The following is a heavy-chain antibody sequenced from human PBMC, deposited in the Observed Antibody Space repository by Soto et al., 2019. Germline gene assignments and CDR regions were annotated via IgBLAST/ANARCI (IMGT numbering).Heavy chain of an antibody. D-gene: IGHD5-12*01. Sequence: QEQLQQWGAGLVKPAETLSLTCAVYGGSFSGYYWSWIRQPPGKGPEWIGEINHSGSTNYNPSLNRRFTITVGTSKNQFSLKLSSVSAADTAVYYCAVEPIGAKIGVPFYWGQETLVTVSS. CDR3: AVEPIGAKIGVPFY. CDR2: INHSGST. V-gene: IGHV4-34*01. CDR1: GGSFSGYY. J-gene: IGHJ4*02.